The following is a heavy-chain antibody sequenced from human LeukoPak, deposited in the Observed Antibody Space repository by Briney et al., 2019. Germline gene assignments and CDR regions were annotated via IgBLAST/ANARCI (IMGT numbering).Heavy chain of an antibody. CDR2: IYHSGST. V-gene: IGHV4-30-2*01. CDR1: GDSISSDDYS. Sequence: PSETLSLTCTVSGDSISSDDYSWSWIRQPPGEGLEWIGYIYHSGSTYFNPSLKSRVTMSVDRPKNQFSLKLSSVTAADTAVYYCARTLNWFDPWGQGTLVTVSS. J-gene: IGHJ5*02. CDR3: ARTLNWFDP.